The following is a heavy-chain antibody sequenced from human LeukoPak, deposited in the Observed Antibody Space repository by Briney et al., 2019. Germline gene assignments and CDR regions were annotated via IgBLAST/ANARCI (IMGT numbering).Heavy chain of an antibody. CDR1: GFIFDNFA. D-gene: IGHD6-19*01. CDR3: ARESETSGWYDY. CDR2: ISGDGGST. J-gene: IGHJ4*02. Sequence: GGSLRLSCAAPGFIFDNFAIHWVSQAPGKGLEWVSLISGDGGSTFYADSVRGRFTISRDNTRKSPSLQMSSLRSEDTALYYCARESETSGWYDYWGQGTLVTVSS. V-gene: IGHV3-43*02.